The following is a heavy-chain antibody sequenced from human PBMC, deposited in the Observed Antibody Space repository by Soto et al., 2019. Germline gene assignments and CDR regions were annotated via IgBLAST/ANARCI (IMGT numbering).Heavy chain of an antibody. Sequence: PSETLSLTCAVYGGSFSGYYWSWIRQPPGKGLEWIGEINHSGSTNYNPSPKSRVTISVDTSKNQFSLKLSSVTAAGTAVYYCARVPPPRSPPYSSGWYKGPRGEYYFDYWGQGTLVTVSS. CDR1: GGSFSGYY. D-gene: IGHD6-19*01. CDR3: ARVPPPRSPPYSSGWYKGPRGEYYFDY. V-gene: IGHV4-34*01. CDR2: INHSGST. J-gene: IGHJ4*02.